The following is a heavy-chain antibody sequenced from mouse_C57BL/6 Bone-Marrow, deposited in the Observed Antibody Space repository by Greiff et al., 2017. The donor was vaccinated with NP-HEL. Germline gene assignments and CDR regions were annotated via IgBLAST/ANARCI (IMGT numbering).Heavy chain of an antibody. J-gene: IGHJ3*01. CDR2: SRNKANDYTT. CDR1: GFTFSDFY. V-gene: IGHV7-1*01. D-gene: IGHD2-3*01. CDR3: ARDAWGYYPFAY. Sequence: EVKLVESGGGLVQSGRSLRLSCATSGFTFSDFYMEWVRQAPGKGLEWIAASRNKANDYTTEYSASVKGRFIVSRDTSQSILYLQMNALRAEDTAIYYCARDAWGYYPFAYWGQGTLVTVSA.